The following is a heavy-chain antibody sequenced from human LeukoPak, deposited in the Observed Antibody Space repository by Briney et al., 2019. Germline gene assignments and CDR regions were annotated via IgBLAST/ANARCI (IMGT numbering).Heavy chain of an antibody. Sequence: GGSMRLSCAASGFTFSSYGMHWVRQAPGKGLEWVAFIRYDGSNKYYADSVKGRFTLSRDNSKNTLYLQMNSLRAEDTAVYYCAKNYDYVWGSYRYLDYWGQGTLVTVSS. V-gene: IGHV3-30*02. D-gene: IGHD3-16*02. CDR2: IRYDGSNK. CDR3: AKNYDYVWGSYRYLDY. CDR1: GFTFSSYG. J-gene: IGHJ4*02.